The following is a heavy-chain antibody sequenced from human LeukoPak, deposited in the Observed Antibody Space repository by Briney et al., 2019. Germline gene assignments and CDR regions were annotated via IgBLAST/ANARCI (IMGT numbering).Heavy chain of an antibody. D-gene: IGHD5-18*01. V-gene: IGHV3-48*01. CDR2: ISTSSSII. CDR1: GFTFSSYS. J-gene: IGHJ4*02. Sequence: GSLSLSCAASGFTFSSYSMNWVRPAPGKGLEWVSYISTSSSIIDYADSVKGRFTISRDNAKNSLYLQMNSLRAEDTAVYYCARARGYSYGYSDNWGQGTLVTVSS. CDR3: ARARGYSYGYSDN.